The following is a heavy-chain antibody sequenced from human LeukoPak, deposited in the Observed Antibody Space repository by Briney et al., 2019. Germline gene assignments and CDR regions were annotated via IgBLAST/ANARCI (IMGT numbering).Heavy chain of an antibody. Sequence: PGGSLRLSCAASVFTFTSYWMHWVRQAPGKRLGWVSRINSDGGSTSYADSVKGRFTISRDNAKNSLYLQMNSLRAEDTALYYCAKGRITMVRGVADYWGQGTLVTVSS. CDR1: VFTFTSYW. CDR3: AKGRITMVRGVADY. J-gene: IGHJ4*02. D-gene: IGHD3-10*01. V-gene: IGHV3-74*01. CDR2: INSDGGST.